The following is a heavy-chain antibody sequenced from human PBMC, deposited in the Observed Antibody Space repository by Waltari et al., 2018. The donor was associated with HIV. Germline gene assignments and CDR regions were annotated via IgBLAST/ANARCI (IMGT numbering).Heavy chain of an antibody. D-gene: IGHD3-10*01. J-gene: IGHJ6*02. CDR1: GGSSSSGGYY. CDR3: ARDRGGGDYYGMDV. V-gene: IGHV4-31*03. CDR2: SYYSGST. Sequence: QVQLQESGPGLVKPSQTQSLPCTFSGGSSSSGGYYWSWIRQPPGKGLEWIGYSYYSGSTYYNPSLKSRVTISVDTSKTQFSLKLSSVTAADTAVYYCARDRGGGDYYGMDVWGQGTTVTVSS.